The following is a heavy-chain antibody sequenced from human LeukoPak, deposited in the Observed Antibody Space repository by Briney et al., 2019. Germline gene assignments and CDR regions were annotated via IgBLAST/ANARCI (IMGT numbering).Heavy chain of an antibody. D-gene: IGHD5-12*01. CDR3: AKALGYSGCDSKYRTFDH. V-gene: IGHV3-23*01. CDR2: ISSDGRTT. J-gene: IGHJ4*02. CDR1: GFAFSSFA. Sequence: PGGSLRLSCAASGFAFSSFALAWVRQAPGKGLEWVSIISSDGRTTHYADSVRGRFTISRDNSKNTLNLQMNSLRDEDSALYYCAKALGYSGCDSKYRTFDHWGQGTLVTVSS.